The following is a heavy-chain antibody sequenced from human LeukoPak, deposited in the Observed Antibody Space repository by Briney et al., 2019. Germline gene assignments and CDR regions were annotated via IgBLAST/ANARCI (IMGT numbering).Heavy chain of an antibody. D-gene: IGHD6-13*01. CDR3: ARANSSSWEYYFDY. CDR2: IIPIFGTA. Sequence: ASVKVSCKASGGTFSSYAISWVRQAPGQGLEWMGGIIPIFGTANYAQKFQGRVTITTDESTSTAYMELSNLRSEDTAVYYCARANSSSWEYYFDYWGQGTLVTVSS. V-gene: IGHV1-69*05. J-gene: IGHJ4*02. CDR1: GGTFSSYA.